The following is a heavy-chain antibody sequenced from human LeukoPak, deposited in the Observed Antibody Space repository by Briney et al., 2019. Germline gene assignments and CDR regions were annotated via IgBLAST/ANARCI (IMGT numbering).Heavy chain of an antibody. CDR1: GGSFSGYY. CDR2: INHSGST. CDR3: ARVDGITMVRGAKYFDY. Sequence: SETLSLTCAVYGGSFSGYYWSWIRQPPGKGLEWIGEINHSGSTNYNPSLKSRVTISIDTSKNQFSLKLSSVTAADTAVYYCARVDGITMVRGAKYFDYWGQGTLVTVSS. J-gene: IGHJ4*02. D-gene: IGHD3-10*01. V-gene: IGHV4-34*01.